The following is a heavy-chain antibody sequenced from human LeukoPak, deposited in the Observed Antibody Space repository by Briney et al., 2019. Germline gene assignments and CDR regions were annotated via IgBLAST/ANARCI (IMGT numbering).Heavy chain of an antibody. V-gene: IGHV3-30*02. CDR3: AKRMWGSGTETFDY. CDR1: GFTFRSYG. Sequence: PGGSLRLSCGRTGFTFRSYGMHWVREAPGKELEWVAFIRYDGSNKYYADSVKGRFTISRDNSKNTLYLQMNSLRAEDTAVYYCAKRMWGSGTETFDYWGQGTLVTVSS. J-gene: IGHJ4*02. D-gene: IGHD3-10*01. CDR2: IRYDGSNK.